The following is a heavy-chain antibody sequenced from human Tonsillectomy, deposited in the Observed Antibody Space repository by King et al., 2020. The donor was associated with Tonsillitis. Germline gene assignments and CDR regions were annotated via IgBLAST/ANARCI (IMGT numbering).Heavy chain of an antibody. D-gene: IGHD2-2*02. J-gene: IGHJ6*02. CDR2: ISSSGSTI. CDR1: GFTFSDYY. V-gene: IGHV3-11*01. CDR3: ARDSRYCSSTSCYRWRFYYYYGMDV. Sequence: VQLVESGGGLVKPGGSLRLSCAASGFTFSDYYMSWIRQAPGKGLEWVSYISSSGSTIYYADSVKGRFTISRDNAKNSLYLQMNSLRAGDTAVYYCARDSRYCSSTSCYRWRFYYYYGMDVWGQGTTVTVSS.